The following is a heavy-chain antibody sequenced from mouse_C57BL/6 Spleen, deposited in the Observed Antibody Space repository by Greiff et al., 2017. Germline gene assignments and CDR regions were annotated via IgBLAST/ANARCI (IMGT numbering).Heavy chain of an antibody. CDR1: GYTFTDYY. V-gene: IGHV1-26*01. Sequence: EVQLQQSGPELVKPGASVKISCKASGYTFTDYYMNWVKQSHGKSLEWIGDINPNNGGTSYNQKFKGKATLTVDKSSSTAYMELRSLTSEDSAVYYCAGRNYWYFDVWGTGTTVTVSS. CDR3: AGRNYWYFDV. J-gene: IGHJ1*03. CDR2: INPNNGGT.